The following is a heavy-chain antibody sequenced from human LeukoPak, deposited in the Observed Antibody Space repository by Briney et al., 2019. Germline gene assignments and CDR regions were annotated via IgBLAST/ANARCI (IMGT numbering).Heavy chain of an antibody. CDR3: AKEYDSSGYYQTDY. V-gene: IGHV3-23*01. J-gene: IGHJ4*02. D-gene: IGHD3-22*01. CDR2: ISGCGGST. CDR1: GFTFSSYA. Sequence: GGSLRLSCAASGFTFSSYAVSWVRQAPGKGLDWVSAISGCGGSTYYADSVKGRFTISRDNSKNTLYLQMNSLRAEDTAAYYCAKEYDSSGYYQTDYCGQGTLVTVSS.